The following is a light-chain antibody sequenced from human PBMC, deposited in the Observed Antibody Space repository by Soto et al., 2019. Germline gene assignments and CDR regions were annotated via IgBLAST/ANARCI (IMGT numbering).Light chain of an antibody. Sequence: QSALTQPASVSGSPGQSITISCTGTSSDVGSYNLVSWYQQHPGKAPKLMIYEGSKRPSGVSNRFSGSKSGNTASLTISGLQAEDEADYYCCSYAGSPTFYVFGSGTKLTV. V-gene: IGLV2-23*01. CDR1: SSDVGSYNL. CDR2: EGS. J-gene: IGLJ1*01. CDR3: CSYAGSPTFYV.